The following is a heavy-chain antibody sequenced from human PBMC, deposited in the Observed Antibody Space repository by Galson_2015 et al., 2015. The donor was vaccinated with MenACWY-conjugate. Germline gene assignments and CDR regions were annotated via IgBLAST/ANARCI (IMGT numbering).Heavy chain of an antibody. CDR3: AREGFCSYDTCYFYDY. Sequence: SLRLSCAASGFTFSNYGMAWVRQAPGRGLDWVSAMSRSGTTYYAASVKGRFTISRDNAKNTLYLQMNSLRVEDTAVYYCAREGFCSYDTCYFYDYWGQGTLVTVSS. D-gene: IGHD2-15*01. CDR2: MSRSGTT. CDR1: GFTFSNYG. V-gene: IGHV3-23*01. J-gene: IGHJ4*02.